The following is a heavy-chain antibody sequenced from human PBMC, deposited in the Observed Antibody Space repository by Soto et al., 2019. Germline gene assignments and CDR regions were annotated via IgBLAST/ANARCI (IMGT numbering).Heavy chain of an antibody. CDR2: TYYGSKWYN. D-gene: IGHD3-16*02. J-gene: IGHJ6*02. Sequence: SQTLSLTCAISGDSVSSNSAAWNWIRQSPSRGLEWLGRTYYGSKWYNDYAVSVKSRITINPDTSKNQFSLQLNSVTPEDTAAYYCARETTVSLGYYYYYGMDVWGQGTTVTVSS. CDR3: ARETTVSLGYYYYYGMDV. V-gene: IGHV6-1*01. CDR1: GDSVSSNSAA.